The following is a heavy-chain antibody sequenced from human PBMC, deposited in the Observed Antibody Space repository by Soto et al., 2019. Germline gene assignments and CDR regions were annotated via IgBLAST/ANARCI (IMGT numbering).Heavy chain of an antibody. D-gene: IGHD3-10*01. Sequence: ASVKVSCKASGYTFTSYYMHWVRQAPGQGLEWMGIINPSGGSTSYAQKFQGRVTMTRDTSTSTVYMELSSLRSEDTAVYYCARDGITMVRGVSSGMDVWGQGTTVTVSS. J-gene: IGHJ6*02. CDR1: GYTFTSYY. V-gene: IGHV1-46*01. CDR3: ARDGITMVRGVSSGMDV. CDR2: INPSGGST.